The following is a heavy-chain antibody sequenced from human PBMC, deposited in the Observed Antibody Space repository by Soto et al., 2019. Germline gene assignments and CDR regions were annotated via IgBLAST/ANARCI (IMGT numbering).Heavy chain of an antibody. V-gene: IGHV3-33*01. D-gene: IGHD3-10*01. CDR3: ARESGGGWFDP. Sequence: QVQLVESGGGVVQPGRSLRLSCAASGFTFSSYGMHWVRQAPGKGLEWVAVRWYDGSNKYYADSVKGRFTISRDNSKTTLYLQMNSLRAEDTAVYYCARESGGGWFDPWGQGTLVTVSS. CDR1: GFTFSSYG. CDR2: RWYDGSNK. J-gene: IGHJ5*02.